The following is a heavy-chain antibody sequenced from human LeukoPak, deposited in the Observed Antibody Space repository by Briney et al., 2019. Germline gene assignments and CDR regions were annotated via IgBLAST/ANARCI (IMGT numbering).Heavy chain of an antibody. D-gene: IGHD6-19*01. CDR3: ARDLHYCVAGAF. CDR2: ICSTNKP. Sequence: PGGSLRLSCEVSGFTFSAYSMSWVRQPPGKGLEWVSSICSTNKPHYNASVKSRFAISIDNSKNMLFLQLNSLRAEDTALYYCARDLHYCVAGAFWGQGTTVTVSS. J-gene: IGHJ6*02. V-gene: IGHV3-53*01. CDR1: GFTFSAYS.